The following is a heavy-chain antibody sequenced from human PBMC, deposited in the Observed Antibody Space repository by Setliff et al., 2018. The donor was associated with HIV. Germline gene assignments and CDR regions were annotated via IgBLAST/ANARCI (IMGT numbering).Heavy chain of an antibody. Sequence: SETLSLTCAVYGGSFSAYYWSWIRQPPGKGLEWIGSIYYSGSTYYNPSLKSRVTISVDTSKNQFSLRLTSVTAADTAVYYCSRYYFGSASRNFYQFMDVWGKGTTVTVSS. J-gene: IGHJ6*03. CDR1: GGSFSAYY. CDR2: IYYSGST. V-gene: IGHV4-34*01. CDR3: SRYYFGSASRNFYQFMDV. D-gene: IGHD3-10*01.